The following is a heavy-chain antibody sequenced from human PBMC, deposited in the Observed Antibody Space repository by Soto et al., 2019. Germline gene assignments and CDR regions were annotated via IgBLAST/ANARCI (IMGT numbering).Heavy chain of an antibody. CDR2: ISGYNGNT. V-gene: IGHV1-18*01. CDR3: ARVRYCSGGSCHSNPLDY. D-gene: IGHD2-15*01. Sequence: QVQLVQSGTEVKKPGASVTVSCKTYGYTFTNYGISWVRQAPGQGPEWMGWISGYNGNTDYAQNLHGRVTMTKDTSTIKAYMELRSLRSDDTAVYYCARVRYCSGGSCHSNPLDYWGQGTLVTVSS. CDR1: GYTFTNYG. J-gene: IGHJ4*02.